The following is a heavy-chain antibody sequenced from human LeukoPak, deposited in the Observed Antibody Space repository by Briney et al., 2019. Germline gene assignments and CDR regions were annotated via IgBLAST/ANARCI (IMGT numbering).Heavy chain of an antibody. CDR2: ISAGGST. J-gene: IGHJ3*02. CDR3: ARDESLGDFWSGYFDAFDI. D-gene: IGHD3-3*01. CDR1: GFTLSSYA. V-gene: IGHV3-23*01. Sequence: GGSLRLSCAASGFTLSSYAMSWVRQAPGKGLEWVSAISAGGSTFYADSVKGRFTISRDNSKNTLCLQMNSLRAEDTAVYYCARDESLGDFWSGYFDAFDIWGQGTMVTVSS.